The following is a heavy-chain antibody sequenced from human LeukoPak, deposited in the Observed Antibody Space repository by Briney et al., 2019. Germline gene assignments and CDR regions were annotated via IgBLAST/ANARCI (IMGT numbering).Heavy chain of an antibody. J-gene: IGHJ5*02. CDR1: GYTFTDYY. CDR3: ARADRLHGGPYLIGP. V-gene: IGHV1-2*02. D-gene: IGHD2-21*01. Sequence: ASVKVSCKTSGYTFTDYYMHWVRQAPGQGLEWMGWINPNSGGTSSAQKFQGGVTMTRDTSITTVYMEVSWLTSDDTAIYYCARADRLHGGPYLIGPWGQGTLVTVSS. CDR2: INPNSGGT.